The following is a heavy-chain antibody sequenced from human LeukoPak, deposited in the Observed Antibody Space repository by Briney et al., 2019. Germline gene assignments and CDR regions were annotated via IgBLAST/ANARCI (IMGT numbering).Heavy chain of an antibody. D-gene: IGHD3-22*01. CDR3: ASTVVVITTDAFDI. Sequence: SVKVSCKASGGTFSSYAISWVRQAPGQGLEWMGGIIPIFGTANYAQKFQGRVTITADESTSTAYMELSSLRSEDTAVYYCASTVVVITTDAFDIWGQGTMVTVSS. J-gene: IGHJ3*02. CDR2: IIPIFGTA. V-gene: IGHV1-69*13. CDR1: GGTFSSYA.